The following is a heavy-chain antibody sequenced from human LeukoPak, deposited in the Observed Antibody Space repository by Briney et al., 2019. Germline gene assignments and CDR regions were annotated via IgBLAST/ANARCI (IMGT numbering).Heavy chain of an antibody. CDR2: VKSKADDGTT. J-gene: IGHJ3*02. V-gene: IGHV3-15*01. D-gene: IGHD3-10*01. Sequence: GGSLRLSCEASGLSFTNTWMSWVRQAPGKGLEWVGRVKSKADDGTTDYAAPVQGRFTISRDDSKNTLSLQMNSLKTEDTAVYYCATEGGSGSYYGDDAFDMWGQGTMVTVSS. CDR1: GLSFTNTW. CDR3: ATEGGSGSYYGDDAFDM.